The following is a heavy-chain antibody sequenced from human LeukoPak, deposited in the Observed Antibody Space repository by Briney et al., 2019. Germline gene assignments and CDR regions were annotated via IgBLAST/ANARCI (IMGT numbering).Heavy chain of an antibody. D-gene: IGHD4-23*01. CDR1: GGSISSSSYY. CDR2: MYSSGST. Sequence: PSETLSLTCTVSGGSISSSSYYWGWIRQPPGKGLEWIGSMYSSGSTYYNPSLKSRVTISVDTSKNQFSLKLSSVTAADTAVYYCTSAGDYGGRAGDYWGQGTLVTVSS. V-gene: IGHV4-39*01. J-gene: IGHJ4*02. CDR3: TSAGDYGGRAGDY.